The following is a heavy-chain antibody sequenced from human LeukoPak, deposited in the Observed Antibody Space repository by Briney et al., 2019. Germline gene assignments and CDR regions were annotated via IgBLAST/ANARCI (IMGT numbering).Heavy chain of an antibody. CDR1: GYSINSGYY. CDR2: IDHSGST. V-gene: IGHV4-38-2*02. J-gene: IGHJ4*02. D-gene: IGHD6-19*01. Sequence: SETLSLTCTVSGYSINSGYYWGWIRQPPGKGLEWIGSIDHSGSTYYNPSLKSRVTISVDTSKSQFSLKLSSVTAAVTAFYYCARDSALAQAVMFDYWGQGTLVTVSS. CDR3: ARDSALAQAVMFDY.